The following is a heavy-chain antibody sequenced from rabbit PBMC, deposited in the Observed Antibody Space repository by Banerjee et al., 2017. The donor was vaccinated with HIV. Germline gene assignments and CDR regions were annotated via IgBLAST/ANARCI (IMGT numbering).Heavy chain of an antibody. CDR3: AGSTTSDWYRFNL. CDR2: IYAGSSGST. V-gene: IGHV1S45*01. Sequence: QEQLVESGGGLVQPEGSLTLTCTASGFSFSGSHNMCWVRQAPGKGLEWIACIYAGSSGSTYYASWAKGRFTISKTSSTTVTLQMTSLTAADTATYFCAGSTTSDWYRFNLWGQGTLVTVS. J-gene: IGHJ4*01. CDR1: GFSFSGSHN. D-gene: IGHD1-1*01.